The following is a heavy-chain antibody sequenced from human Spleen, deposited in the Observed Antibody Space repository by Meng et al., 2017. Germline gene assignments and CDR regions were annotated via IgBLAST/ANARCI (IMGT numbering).Heavy chain of an antibody. Sequence: QVQLQQWGAGLLKPSDALSLTCAVYGGSFSGYYWSWIRQPPGKGLEWIGEINHSGSTNYNPSLKSRVTISVDTSQNNLSLKLSSVTAADSAVYYCARGPTTMAHDFDYWGQGTLVTVSS. V-gene: IGHV4-34*01. D-gene: IGHD4-11*01. J-gene: IGHJ4*02. CDR3: ARGPTTMAHDFDY. CDR1: GGSFSGYY. CDR2: INHSGST.